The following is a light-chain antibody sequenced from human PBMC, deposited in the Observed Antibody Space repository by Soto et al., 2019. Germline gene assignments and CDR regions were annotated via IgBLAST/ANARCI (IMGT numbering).Light chain of an antibody. CDR3: AAWDDSLSGVV. Sequence: QSVLTQPPSASGTPGQRVTISCSGSSSNIGSNYVYWYQQLPGTAPKLLIYRNYQRPSGVPDRFSGSKSGTSASLAISGLRSEDEADYYCAAWDDSLSGVVXGGGTKLTVL. J-gene: IGLJ2*01. CDR2: RNY. CDR1: SSNIGSNY. V-gene: IGLV1-47*01.